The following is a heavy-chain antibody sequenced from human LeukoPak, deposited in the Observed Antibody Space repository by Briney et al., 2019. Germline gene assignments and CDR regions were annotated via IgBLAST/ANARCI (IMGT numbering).Heavy chain of an antibody. CDR3: ARGDGDYVDY. Sequence: WXXVRQPPGKGLEWIGYIYHSGSTYYNPSLKSRVTISVDTSKNQFSLKLSSVTAADTAVYYCARGDGDYVDYWGQGTLVTVSS. V-gene: IGHV4-30-2*04. J-gene: IGHJ4*02. CDR2: IYHSGST. D-gene: IGHD4-17*01.